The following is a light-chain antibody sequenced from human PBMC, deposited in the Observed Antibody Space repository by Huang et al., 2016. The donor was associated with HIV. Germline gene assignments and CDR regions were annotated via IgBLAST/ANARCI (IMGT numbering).Light chain of an antibody. V-gene: IGKV1D-13*01. J-gene: IGKJ4*01. CDR1: QGISNT. CDR2: DAS. Sequence: QLTQSPSSLSASVGDRVTITCRASQGISNTLAWYQQKPGKAPKLLLYDASSLQPGAPSRFSGSGSGTDFTLTISSLQPEDCATYYCQQFNHYPLTFGGGTKVEIE. CDR3: QQFNHYPLT.